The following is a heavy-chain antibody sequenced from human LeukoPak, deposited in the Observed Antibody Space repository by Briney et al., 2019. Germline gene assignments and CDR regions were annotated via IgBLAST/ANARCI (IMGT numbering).Heavy chain of an antibody. CDR2: IYYSGST. J-gene: IGHJ4*02. CDR3: ARHTGSSCWWDVGY. Sequence: SETLSLTCTVSGGSISSSCYYWGWLRQPPGKGLVWIGSIYYSGSTYYNPSLKSRVTISVDTSKNQFSLKLSSVTAADTAVYYCARHTGSSCWWDVGYWGQGTLVTVSS. CDR1: GGSISSSCYY. V-gene: IGHV4-39*01. D-gene: IGHD6-19*01.